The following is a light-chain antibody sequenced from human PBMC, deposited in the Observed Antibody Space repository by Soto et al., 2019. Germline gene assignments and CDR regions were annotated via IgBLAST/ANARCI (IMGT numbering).Light chain of an antibody. CDR3: QQYYSTPQT. Sequence: DIVMTQSPDSLAVSLGERATINCKSSQRVLYSSNNKNYLAWYQQKPGPPPKLPIYWASTRESGVPDRFSGSGSVTDFTLTISSLQAEDVAVYYCQQYYSTPQTFGQGTKVEIK. CDR1: QRVLYSSNNKNY. CDR2: WAS. J-gene: IGKJ1*01. V-gene: IGKV4-1*01.